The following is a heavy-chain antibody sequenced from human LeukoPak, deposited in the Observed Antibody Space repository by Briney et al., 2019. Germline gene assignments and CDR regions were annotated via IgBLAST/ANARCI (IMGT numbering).Heavy chain of an antibody. CDR3: ARALRYCSNTSCHYYYYGMDV. D-gene: IGHD2-2*01. J-gene: IGHJ6*02. V-gene: IGHV5-51*01. CDR2: IYPGDSDT. Sequence: GESLKFSWKGSGYSFASYWSGWVPQMPAKGLDWMGIIYPGDSDTRYSPSFQGQVTISADKSISTAYLQWSSLKASDTAVYYCARALRYCSNTSCHYYYYGMDVWGQGTTVTVSS. CDR1: GYSFASYW.